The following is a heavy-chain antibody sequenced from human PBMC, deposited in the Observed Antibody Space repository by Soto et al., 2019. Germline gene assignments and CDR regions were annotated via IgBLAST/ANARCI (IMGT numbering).Heavy chain of an antibody. V-gene: IGHV5-51*01. D-gene: IGHD2-2*03. CDR2: FYPGDSTS. J-gene: IGHJ3*02. CDR3: ARIIGYCRNNDCSWTFDI. Sequence: GESLXISCKTSGYSFISYWVAWVRQKPGKGLEWMGTFYPGDSTSTYSPSFQGQVTISVDKSISTAYLHLSSLKASDTAMYYCARIIGYCRNNDCSWTFDIWGQGTTVT. CDR1: GYSFISYW.